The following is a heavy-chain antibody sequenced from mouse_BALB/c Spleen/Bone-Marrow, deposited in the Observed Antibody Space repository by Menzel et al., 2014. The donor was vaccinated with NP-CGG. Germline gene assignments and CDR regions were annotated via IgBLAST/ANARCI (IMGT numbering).Heavy chain of an antibody. V-gene: IGHV2-9-2*01. J-gene: IGHJ3*01. CDR1: GFSLTTYD. Sequence: VKLVESGPGLAAPSQSLSITCTVSGFSLTTYDISRIRQPPGKGLEWLGVIWNGGGTNYNSAFMSRLSISKDNSKSQVFLKMNSLQTDDTAIYYCIRDWRKEHWSAYWGQGTLVTVSA. CDR3: IRDWRKEHWSAY. CDR2: IWNGGGT.